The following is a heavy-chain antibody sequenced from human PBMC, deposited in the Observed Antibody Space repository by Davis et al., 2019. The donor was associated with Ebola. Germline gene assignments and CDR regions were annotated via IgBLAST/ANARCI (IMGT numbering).Heavy chain of an antibody. CDR3: ARGFRDYIWGSYRYTGWFDP. V-gene: IGHV4-34*01. CDR2: INHSGST. J-gene: IGHJ5*02. D-gene: IGHD3-16*02. CDR1: GGSFSGYY. Sequence: MPGGSLRLSCAVYGGSFSGYYWSWIRQPPGKGLEWIGEINHSGSTNYNPSLKSRVTISVDTSKNQFSLKLSSVTAADTAVYYCARGFRDYIWGSYRYTGWFDPWGQGTLVTVSS.